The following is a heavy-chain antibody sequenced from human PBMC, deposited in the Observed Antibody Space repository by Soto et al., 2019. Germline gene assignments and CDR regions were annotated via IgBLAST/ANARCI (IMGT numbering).Heavy chain of an antibody. D-gene: IGHD1-26*01. CDR2: IIPLFGTA. J-gene: IGHJ4*02. Sequence: SVKVSCKASGGTFSSYAISWVRQAPGQGLEWMGGIIPLFGTANYAQMFQGRVTITADESTSTAYMELSSLTSEDTAVYYCARNLVRGGSYSMGLNYFDYWGQGTLVTVSS. V-gene: IGHV1-69*13. CDR3: ARNLVRGGSYSMGLNYFDY. CDR1: GGTFSSYA.